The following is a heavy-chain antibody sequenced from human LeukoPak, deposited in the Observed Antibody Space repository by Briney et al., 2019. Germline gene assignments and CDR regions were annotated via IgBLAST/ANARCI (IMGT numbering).Heavy chain of an antibody. D-gene: IGHD1-26*01. Sequence: PSETLSLTCTVTGGSFTTYYWSWIRQPPGKGLEWIGHFYYSGSTNYNPSLRSRVTISVDTSRNQLSLRLTSVTAADTAVYYCARGQGGNYYLNYFDYWGQGALVTVSS. CDR2: FYYSGST. CDR1: GGSFTTYY. J-gene: IGHJ4*02. CDR3: ARGQGGNYYLNYFDY. V-gene: IGHV4-59*12.